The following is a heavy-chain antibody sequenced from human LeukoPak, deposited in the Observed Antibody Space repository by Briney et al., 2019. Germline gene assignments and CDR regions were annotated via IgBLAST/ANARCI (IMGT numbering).Heavy chain of an antibody. J-gene: IGHJ4*02. D-gene: IGHD3-22*01. CDR3: AKAQIYDSSGYYPDY. CDR2: ISGSGGST. CDR1: GFTFSRYA. V-gene: IGHV3-23*01. Sequence: GGSLRLPFAASGFTFSRYAMSWVRQAPGKGLEWVSAISGSGGSTYYADSVKGRFTISRDNSKNTLYLQMNSLRAEDTAVYYCAKAQIYDSSGYYPDYWGQGTLVTVSS.